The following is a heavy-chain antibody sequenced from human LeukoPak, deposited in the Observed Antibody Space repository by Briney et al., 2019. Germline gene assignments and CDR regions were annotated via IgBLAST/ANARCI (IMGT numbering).Heavy chain of an antibody. J-gene: IGHJ4*02. CDR1: GFTFSSYA. V-gene: IGHV3-23*01. Sequence: PGGSLRLSCAASGFTFSSYAVSWVRQAPGKGLEWVSTIGGSGSTTYYADSVKGRFTISRDNSKDTLYLQMNSLRADDTAVYHCAKIKPDDYNVYYFDSWGQGTLVIVSS. D-gene: IGHD5-24*01. CDR3: AKIKPDDYNVYYFDS. CDR2: IGGSGSTT.